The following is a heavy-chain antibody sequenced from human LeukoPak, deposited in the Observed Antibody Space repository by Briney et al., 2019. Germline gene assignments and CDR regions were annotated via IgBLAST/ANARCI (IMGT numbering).Heavy chain of an antibody. V-gene: IGHV3-11*01. J-gene: IGHJ4*02. CDR3: AREMVAGTFDS. CDR2: IGGSESIV. D-gene: IGHD1-7*01. CDR1: GFSVNDYY. Sequence: PGGSLRLSCVVSGFSVNDYYMSWIRQAPGKGLEWISDIGGSESIVSYGGSVRGRFTVSRDFAMNSLFLQLSSLSADDTAVYYCAREMVAGTFDSWGQGTLVTVSS.